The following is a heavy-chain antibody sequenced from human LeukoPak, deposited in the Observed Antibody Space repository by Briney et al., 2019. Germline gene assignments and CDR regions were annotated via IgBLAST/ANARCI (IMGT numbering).Heavy chain of an antibody. V-gene: IGHV1-69*13. CDR1: GDTFSDSG. J-gene: IGHJ6*03. D-gene: IGHD6-19*01. CDR2: IIPKFATG. Sequence: SVKVSCKASGDTFSDSGITWVRQAPGQGLEWMGTIIPKFATGKYAQKFRGRVTITADETTSTSHMALSSLTSEDTAVYYCARTLPQGDTGWFYYMDVWGTGTMVTISS. CDR3: ARTLPQGDTGWFYYMDV.